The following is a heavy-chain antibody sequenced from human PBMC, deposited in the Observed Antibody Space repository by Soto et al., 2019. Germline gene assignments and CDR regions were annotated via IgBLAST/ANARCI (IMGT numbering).Heavy chain of an antibody. Sequence: SETLSLTCTVSGGSISSYYWSWIRQTPGKGLEWIGYIYYSGSTNYNPSLKSRVTISVDTSKNQFSLKLSSVTAADTAVYYCARAAAWQGGSSSYYYYYMDVWGKGTTVTVSS. V-gene: IGHV4-59*01. CDR2: IYYSGST. CDR3: ARAAAWQGGSSSYYYYYMDV. D-gene: IGHD6-13*01. J-gene: IGHJ6*03. CDR1: GGSISSYY.